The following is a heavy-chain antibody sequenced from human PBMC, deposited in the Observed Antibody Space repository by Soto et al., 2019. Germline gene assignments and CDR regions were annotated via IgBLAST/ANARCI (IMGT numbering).Heavy chain of an antibody. Sequence: ASVNVSCKASGYTFTSYGISWVRQAPGQGLEWMGWISAYNGNTNYAQKLQGTVTMTTXXXXXXTXMXLXXXXSEXTAVYYCANLEAGGYYYHGMDVWGQGTTVTVSS. CDR1: GYTFTSYG. CDR2: ISAYNGNT. J-gene: IGHJ6*02. V-gene: IGHV1-18*04. CDR3: ANLEAGGYYYHGMDV. D-gene: IGHD3-10*01.